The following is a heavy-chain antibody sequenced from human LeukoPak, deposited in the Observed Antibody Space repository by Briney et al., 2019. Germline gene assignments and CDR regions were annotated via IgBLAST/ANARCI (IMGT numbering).Heavy chain of an antibody. J-gene: IGHJ4*02. Sequence: GASLRLSCAASGFTFSNYAMSWVRQAPGEGLEWVSAIFGSGDSTYYADSVKGRFTVSRDNSKSTLYLQMNSLRAEDTALYYCAKWGDYDVLTGYYVPDYWGQGTLVTVSS. D-gene: IGHD3-9*01. CDR1: GFTFSNYA. CDR2: IFGSGDST. V-gene: IGHV3-23*01. CDR3: AKWGDYDVLTGYYVPDY.